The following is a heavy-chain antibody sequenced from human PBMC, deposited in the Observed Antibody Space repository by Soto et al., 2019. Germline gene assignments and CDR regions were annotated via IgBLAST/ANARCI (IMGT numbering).Heavy chain of an antibody. V-gene: IGHV3-21*06. Sequence: GGSLRLSCAASGFTFTRYSMNWVRQAPGKGLEWVSSISSTTNYIYYGDSMKGRFTISRDNAKNSLYLGMNSLRAEDTAVYYCARESEDLTSNFDYWGQGTLVTVSS. J-gene: IGHJ4*02. CDR3: ARESEDLTSNFDY. CDR1: GFTFTRYS. CDR2: ISSTTNYI.